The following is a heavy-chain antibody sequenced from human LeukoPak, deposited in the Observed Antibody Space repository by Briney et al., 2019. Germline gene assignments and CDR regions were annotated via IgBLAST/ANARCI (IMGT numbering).Heavy chain of an antibody. CDR1: GGTFSSYA. CDR3: ARKGYGDYAFDY. D-gene: IGHD4-17*01. Sequence: SVKVSCKASGGTFSSYAISWVRQAPGQGLEWMGGIIPIFGTANYAQKFQGRVTITADKSTSTAYMELRSLRSDDTAVYYCARKGYGDYAFDYWGQGTLVTVSS. J-gene: IGHJ4*02. V-gene: IGHV1-69*06. CDR2: IIPIFGTA.